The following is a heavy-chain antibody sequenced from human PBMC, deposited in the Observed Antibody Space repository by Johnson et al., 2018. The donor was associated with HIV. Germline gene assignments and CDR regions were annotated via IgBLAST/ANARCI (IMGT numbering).Heavy chain of an antibody. CDR3: ARDGRKLTYYYDSSGYDDAFDI. Sequence: VQLVESGGGLVQPGGSLRLSCAASGFTFSSYWMSWVRQAPGKGLEWVANIKQDGSEKYYVDSVQGRFTISRDNAKNSLYLHMNSMRAEDTAVYYCARDGRKLTYYYDSSGYDDAFDIWGQGTMVTVYS. CDR1: GFTFSSYW. CDR2: IKQDGSEK. D-gene: IGHD3-22*01. V-gene: IGHV3-7*01. J-gene: IGHJ3*02.